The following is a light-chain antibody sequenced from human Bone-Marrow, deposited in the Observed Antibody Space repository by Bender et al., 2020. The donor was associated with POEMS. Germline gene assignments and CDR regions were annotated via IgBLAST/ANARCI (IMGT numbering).Light chain of an antibody. CDR1: DIGDKR. V-gene: IGLV3-21*02. CDR2: DDN. CDR3: QVWISVSDHL. Sequence: SYVLTQPPSASVAPGQTARIACGGNDIGDKRVHWYRQKAGQAPVLVVYDDNSRPSRISERLSGSNSGNAAVLTIRRVEAGDEADYYCQVWISVSDHLFGGGTKLTVL. J-gene: IGLJ3*02.